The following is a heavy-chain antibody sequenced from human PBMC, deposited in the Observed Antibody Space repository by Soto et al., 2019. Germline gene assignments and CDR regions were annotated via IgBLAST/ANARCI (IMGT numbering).Heavy chain of an antibody. J-gene: IGHJ6*02. V-gene: IGHV3-30*18. CDR1: GFTFSSYG. D-gene: IGHD3-3*01. CDR3: AKDLADFGVAKGGYYYYYGMDV. Sequence: GGSLRLSCAASGFTFSSYGMHWVRQAPGKGLEWVAVISYDGSNKYYADSVKGRFTISRDNSKNTLYLQMNSLRAEDTAVYYCAKDLADFGVAKGGYYYYYGMDVWGQGTTVTVSS. CDR2: ISYDGSNK.